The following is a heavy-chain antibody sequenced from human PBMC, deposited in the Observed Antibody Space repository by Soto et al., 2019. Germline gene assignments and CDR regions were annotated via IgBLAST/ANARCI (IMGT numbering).Heavy chain of an antibody. CDR2: ISGSGDNT. V-gene: IGHV3-23*01. J-gene: IGHJ6*03. CDR1: GFTFSSYA. D-gene: IGHD3-3*01. CDR3: AKDLGTDDFWSAYYTYYYMDV. Sequence: EVQLFESGGGLVQPGGSLRLSCAASGFTFSSYALNWFRQAPGKGLEWVSVISGSGDNTYYADSVKGRFTISRDNSKNMLYLQMNSLRAEDTAVYYCAKDLGTDDFWSAYYTYYYMDVWGKGTTVTVSS.